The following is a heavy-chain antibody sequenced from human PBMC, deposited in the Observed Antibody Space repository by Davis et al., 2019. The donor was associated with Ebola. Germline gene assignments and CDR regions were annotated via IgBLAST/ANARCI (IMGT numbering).Heavy chain of an antibody. CDR1: GFTFSSYS. CDR3: AKDRHPLATNKIYYFDY. D-gene: IGHD2-8*01. V-gene: IGHV3-48*04. J-gene: IGHJ4*02. Sequence: GGSLRLSCAASGFTFSSYSMNWVRQAPGKGLEWVSYISSSSSTIYYADSVKGRFTISRDNAKNSVYLQMNSLRPEDTAVYYCAKDRHPLATNKIYYFDYWGQGTPVTVSS. CDR2: ISSSSSTI.